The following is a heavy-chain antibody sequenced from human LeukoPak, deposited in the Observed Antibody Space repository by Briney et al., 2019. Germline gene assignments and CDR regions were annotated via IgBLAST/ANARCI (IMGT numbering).Heavy chain of an antibody. CDR3: ATGVAISRYAFDF. V-gene: IGHV3-15*01. Sequence: PGGSLRLSCAASGFTFSDAWMSWVRQAPGKRLEWVGRIKSKTDGATTDYAAPVQGRFTISRDDSENTLYLQMNSLKIEDTAMYYCATGVAISRYAFDFWGQGTVVTVSS. CDR2: IKSKTDGATT. J-gene: IGHJ3*01. CDR1: GFTFSDAW. D-gene: IGHD2-2*01.